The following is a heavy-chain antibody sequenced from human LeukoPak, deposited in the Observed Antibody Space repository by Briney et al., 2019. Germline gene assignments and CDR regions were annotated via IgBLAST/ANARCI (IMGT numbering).Heavy chain of an antibody. V-gene: IGHV3-48*01. CDR1: GFTFSSYS. CDR3: ARDRRWQSYGMDV. Sequence: GGSLRLSCAASGFTFSSYSMNWVRQAPGKGLEWVSYISSSSSTIYYADSVKGRFTISRDNAKNSLYLQINSLRAEDTAVYYCARDRRWQSYGMDVWGQGTTVTVSS. D-gene: IGHD4-23*01. CDR2: ISSSSSTI. J-gene: IGHJ6*02.